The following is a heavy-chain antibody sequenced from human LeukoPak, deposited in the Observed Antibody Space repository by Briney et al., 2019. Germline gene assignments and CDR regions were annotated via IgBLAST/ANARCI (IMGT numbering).Heavy chain of an antibody. J-gene: IGHJ4*02. CDR1: GFTVSSNY. Sequence: GGSLRLSCAASGFTVSSNYMSWVRQAPGKGLEWVSVIYSGGSTYYADSVKGRFTISRDNSKNTLYLQMNSLRAEDTAVYYCARVWAAAGTFDYRGQGTLVTVSS. CDR2: IYSGGST. V-gene: IGHV3-53*01. CDR3: ARVWAAAGTFDY. D-gene: IGHD6-13*01.